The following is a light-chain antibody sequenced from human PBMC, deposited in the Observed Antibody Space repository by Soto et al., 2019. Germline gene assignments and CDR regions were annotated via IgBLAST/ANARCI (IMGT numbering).Light chain of an antibody. CDR2: GAT. CDR1: QSISSY. V-gene: IGKV1-39*01. Sequence: INLPPSPSSLSATTGDTVTITCRAIQSISSYLNWEQQKPEKAPMLLNYGATNLQSGVPSRFCGSGSSTDVTHIISSLQPEDFATFDSQPRGNCPPSGTFGQGTRVDIK. J-gene: IGKJ5*01. CDR3: QPRGNCPPSGT.